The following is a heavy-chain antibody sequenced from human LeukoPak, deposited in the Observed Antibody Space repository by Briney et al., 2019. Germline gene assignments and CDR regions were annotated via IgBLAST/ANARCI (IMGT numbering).Heavy chain of an antibody. J-gene: IGHJ4*02. CDR1: GYIFTSYG. V-gene: IGHV1-18*01. CDR3: AREDLVRGLIGPDY. D-gene: IGHD3-10*01. Sequence: ASVKVSCTASGYIFTSYGITWVRQAPGQGLEWMGRISVYNGNTKYAEKLQGRVSMTTDTSTSTAYMELRSLGSDDTAVYYCAREDLVRGLIGPDYWGQGTLVTVSS. CDR2: ISVYNGNT.